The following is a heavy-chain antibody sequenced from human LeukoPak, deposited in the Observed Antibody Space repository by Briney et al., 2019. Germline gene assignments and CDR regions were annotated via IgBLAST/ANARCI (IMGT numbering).Heavy chain of an antibody. J-gene: IGHJ4*02. CDR2: ISYNGSP. CDR1: GGSINSYN. CDR3: ARFRGTSSWHQEVFDY. Sequence: SETLSLTCTVSGGSINSYNWNWIRQPPGKGLEWIGYISYNGSPDYNPSFKSRVTMSVDTSQGQFSLRLSSVTAADTAVYYCARFRGTSSWHQEVFDYWGQGARSPSPQ. D-gene: IGHD2-15*01. V-gene: IGHV4-59*08.